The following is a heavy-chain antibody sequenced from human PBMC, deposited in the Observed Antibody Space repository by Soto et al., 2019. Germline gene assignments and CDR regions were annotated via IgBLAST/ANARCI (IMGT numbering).Heavy chain of an antibody. CDR1: GGSISGHY. CDR2: ISYSGST. CDR3: ARDVGLQHDTGYYDFWSGKNNWFDP. V-gene: IGHV4-59*11. Sequence: SETLSLTCTVSGGSISGHYWSWIRQPPGKGLQYIGYISYSGSTNYNPSLKSRVTISVDTSNNQFSLRLSSVTAADTAVYYCARDVGLQHDTGYYDFWSGKNNWFDPWGQGPLGTVSS. J-gene: IGHJ5*02. D-gene: IGHD3-3*01.